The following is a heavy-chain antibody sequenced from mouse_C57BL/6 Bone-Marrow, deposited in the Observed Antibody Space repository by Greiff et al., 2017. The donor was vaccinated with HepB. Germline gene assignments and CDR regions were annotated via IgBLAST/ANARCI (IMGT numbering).Heavy chain of an antibody. D-gene: IGHD1-1*01. V-gene: IGHV2-2*01. J-gene: IGHJ3*01. CDR2: IWSGGST. CDR3: ARGVLLFAY. Sequence: QVQLQQSGPGLVQPSQSLSITCTVSGFSLTSYGVHWVRQSPGKGLEWLGVIWSGGSTDYNAAFISRLSISKDNSKSQVFFKMNSLQADDTAIYYCARGVLLFAYWGQGTLVTVSA. CDR1: GFSLTSYG.